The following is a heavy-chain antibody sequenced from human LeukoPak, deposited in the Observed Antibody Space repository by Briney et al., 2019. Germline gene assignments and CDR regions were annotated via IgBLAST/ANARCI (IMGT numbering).Heavy chain of an antibody. D-gene: IGHD6-13*01. CDR3: AASIAYSSSWFADY. Sequence: GGSLRLSCAASGFTFSYYSMNWVRQAPGKGLDWVSSISSSSGYIYYADSVKGRFTISRDNAKNSLYLQMNSLRAEDTGLYYCAASIAYSSSWFADYWGQGTLVTVSS. CDR2: ISSSSGYI. V-gene: IGHV3-21*01. CDR1: GFTFSYYS. J-gene: IGHJ4*02.